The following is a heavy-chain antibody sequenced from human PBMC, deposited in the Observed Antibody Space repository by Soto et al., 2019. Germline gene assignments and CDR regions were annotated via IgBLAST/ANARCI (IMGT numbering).Heavy chain of an antibody. D-gene: IGHD4-17*01. CDR3: ARRSTAGADEYYYYYMDV. Sequence: GASVKVSCKASGYTFTSYDINWVRQATGQGLEWMGWMNPNSGNTGYAQKFQGRVTMTRNASISTAYMELSSLRSEDTAVYYCARRSTAGADEYYYYYMDVWGKGTPVTVSS. CDR2: MNPNSGNT. CDR1: GYTFTSYD. V-gene: IGHV1-8*01. J-gene: IGHJ6*03.